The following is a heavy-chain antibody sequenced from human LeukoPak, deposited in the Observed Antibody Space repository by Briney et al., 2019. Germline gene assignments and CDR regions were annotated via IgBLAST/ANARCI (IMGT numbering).Heavy chain of an antibody. V-gene: IGHV3-74*01. CDR3: VSGLVGAFDV. CDR1: GFTSSSYW. CDR2: INGDGRTT. D-gene: IGHD2-2*01. J-gene: IGHJ3*01. Sequence: GGSLRLSCAASGFTSSSYWMHWVRQAPGKGLVWVSRINGDGRTTHYADSVKGRFTISRDNAKNTLYLQMNSLRAEDTAVYYCVSGLVGAFDVWGQGTTVTVSS.